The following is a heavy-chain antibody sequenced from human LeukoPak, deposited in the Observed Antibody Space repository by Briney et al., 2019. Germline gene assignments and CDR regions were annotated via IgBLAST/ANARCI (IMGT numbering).Heavy chain of an antibody. CDR2: ISYDGSNK. Sequence: HPGGSLRLSCAASGFTFSSYGMHWVRQAPGKGLEGVAVISYDGSNKYYADSVKGRFTISRDNSKNTLYLQMNSLRAEDTAVYYCAKGGGFYGDYPPFDYWGQGTLVTVSS. D-gene: IGHD4-17*01. CDR1: GFTFSSYG. V-gene: IGHV3-30*18. CDR3: AKGGGFYGDYPPFDY. J-gene: IGHJ4*02.